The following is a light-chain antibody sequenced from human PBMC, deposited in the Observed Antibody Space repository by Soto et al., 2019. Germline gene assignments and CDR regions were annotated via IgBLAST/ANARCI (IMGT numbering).Light chain of an antibody. CDR1: SFDVGGYNY. Sequence: QAALTHPASVSGSPGQAITISCTGTSFDVGGYNYVSRYQHHPDKAPKLMIYDVNNRPSGVSNRFSGSKSCDTASLTISWLQAEDEADYYCSSYTSTSTLVVFGGGTKLTVL. CDR3: SSYTSTSTLVV. V-gene: IGLV2-14*03. J-gene: IGLJ2*01. CDR2: DVN.